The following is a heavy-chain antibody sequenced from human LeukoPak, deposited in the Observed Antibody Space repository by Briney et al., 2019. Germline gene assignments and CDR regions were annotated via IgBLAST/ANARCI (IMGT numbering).Heavy chain of an antibody. Sequence: ASVKVSCKASGGTFSSYAISWVRQAPGQGLEWMGGIIPIFGTANYAQKFRGRVTITADESTSTAYMELSSLRSEDTAVYYCARGPRVYYYDSSGYQPLDYWGQGTLVTVSS. CDR1: GGTFSSYA. CDR2: IIPIFGTA. CDR3: ARGPRVYYYDSSGYQPLDY. V-gene: IGHV1-69*13. J-gene: IGHJ4*02. D-gene: IGHD3-22*01.